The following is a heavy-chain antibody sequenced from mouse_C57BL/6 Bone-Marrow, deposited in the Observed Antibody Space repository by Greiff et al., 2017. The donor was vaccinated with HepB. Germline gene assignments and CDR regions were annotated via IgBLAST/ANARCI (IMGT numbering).Heavy chain of an antibody. CDR2: INPNNGGT. CDR1: GYTFTDYY. J-gene: IGHJ2*01. Sequence: VQLKQSGPELVKPGASVKISCKASGYTFTDYYMNWVKQSHGKSLEWIGDINPNNGGTSYNQKFKGKATLTVDKSSSTAYMELRSLTSEDSAVYYCARLEGLRRTPPDYWGQGTTLTVSS. V-gene: IGHV1-26*01. D-gene: IGHD2-4*01. CDR3: ARLEGLRRTPPDY.